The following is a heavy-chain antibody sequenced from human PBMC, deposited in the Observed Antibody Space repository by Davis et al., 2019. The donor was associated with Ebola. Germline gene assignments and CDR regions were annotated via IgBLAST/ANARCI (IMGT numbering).Heavy chain of an antibody. CDR1: GFTFSDYY. CDR3: ARGSGSYPAGFDY. J-gene: IGHJ4*02. Sequence: GESLKISCAASGFTFSDYYMSWIRQAPGKGLEWVSYISSSGSTIYYADSVKGRFTISRDNAKNSLYLQMNSLRAEDTAVYYCARGSGSYPAGFDYWGQGTLVTVSS. V-gene: IGHV3-11*01. CDR2: ISSSGSTI. D-gene: IGHD1-26*01.